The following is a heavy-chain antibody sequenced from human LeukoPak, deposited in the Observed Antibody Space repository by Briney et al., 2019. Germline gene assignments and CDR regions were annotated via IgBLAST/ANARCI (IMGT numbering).Heavy chain of an antibody. D-gene: IGHD2-2*01. Sequence: PSETLSLTCTVSGGSISSSSYYWGWIRQPPGKGLEWIGRIYTSGSTNYNPSLKSRVTISVDTSKNQFSLKLSSVTAADTAVYYCARDGGYCSSTSSFRCNWFDPWGQGTLVTVSS. CDR1: GGSISSSSYY. V-gene: IGHV4-39*07. CDR2: IYTSGST. CDR3: ARDGGYCSSTSSFRCNWFDP. J-gene: IGHJ5*02.